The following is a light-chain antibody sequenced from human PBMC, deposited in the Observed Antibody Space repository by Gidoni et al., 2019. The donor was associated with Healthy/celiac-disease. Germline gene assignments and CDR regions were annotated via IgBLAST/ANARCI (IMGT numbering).Light chain of an antibody. CDR2: AAS. V-gene: IGKV1-9*01. J-gene: IGKJ5*01. CDR1: QGISSY. CDR3: QPLNSYPLT. Sequence: IQLTKYPSALSASVGDSVTITCRASQGISSYLAWYQQKPGKAPKLLNYAASTLQSGVPSRFRGSGSGTDFTLTISILQPEDFATYYFQPLNSYPLTFGQGTRLEIK.